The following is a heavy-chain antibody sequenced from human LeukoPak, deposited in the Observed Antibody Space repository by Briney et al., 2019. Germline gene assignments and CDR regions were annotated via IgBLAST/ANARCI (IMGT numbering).Heavy chain of an antibody. CDR3: AKDALGGAFDI. CDR1: GFTFGSYG. D-gene: IGHD4-23*01. J-gene: IGHJ3*02. CDR2: ISYDGSNK. V-gene: IGHV3-30*18. Sequence: GGSLRLSCAASGFTFGSYGMHWVRQAPGKGLEWVAVISYDGSNKYYADSVKGRFTISRDNSKNTLYLQMNSLRAEDTAVYYCAKDALGGAFDIWGQGTMVTVSS.